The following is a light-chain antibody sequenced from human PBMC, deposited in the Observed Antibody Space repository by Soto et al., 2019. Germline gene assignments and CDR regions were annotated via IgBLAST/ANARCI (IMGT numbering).Light chain of an antibody. J-gene: IGKJ1*01. V-gene: IGKV3-20*01. CDR3: QQYDSSPRT. Sequence: DIVLAQSPGTLSLSPGERTTISCRASQSVSSNYLAWYQQKPGQAPRLLIYGASSRAAGIPDRFSGSGSGTDFTLTISRLEPEDFAVYYCQQYDSSPRTFGQRTKVDIK. CDR1: QSVSSNY. CDR2: GAS.